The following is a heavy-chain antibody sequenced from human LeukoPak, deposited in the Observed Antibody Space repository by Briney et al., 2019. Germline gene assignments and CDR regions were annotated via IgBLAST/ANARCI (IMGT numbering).Heavy chain of an antibody. J-gene: IGHJ4*02. CDR3: TTNQGDSSSYYRFDY. V-gene: IGHV3-7*03. D-gene: IGHD3-22*01. CDR1: GFAFSSYW. CDR2: IKQDGSEK. Sequence: GGSLRLSCAASGFAFSSYWMSWVRQAPGKGLEWVANIKQDGSEKYYVDSVKGRFTISRDNAKNSLYLQMNSLKTEDTAVYYCTTNQGDSSSYYRFDYWGQGSLVTVSS.